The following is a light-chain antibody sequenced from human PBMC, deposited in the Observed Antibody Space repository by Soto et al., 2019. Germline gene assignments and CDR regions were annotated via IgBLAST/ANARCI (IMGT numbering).Light chain of an antibody. V-gene: IGKV3-20*01. CDR3: HQYGSSPYT. CDR1: QSVSSSS. Sequence: EIVLTQSPGTLSLSPGERATLSCRASQSVSSSSLSWYQQKPGQAPRLLIYGASSSATGIPDRFIGSGSGTVFTLTIRRLEPEDFAVYYCHQYGSSPYTFGQGYKLEIK. J-gene: IGKJ2*01. CDR2: GAS.